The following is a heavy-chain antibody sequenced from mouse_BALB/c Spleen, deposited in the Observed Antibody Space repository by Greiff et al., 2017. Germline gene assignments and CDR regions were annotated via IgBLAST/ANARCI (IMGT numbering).Heavy chain of an antibody. J-gene: IGHJ3*01. Sequence: QVQLQQPGAELVRPGASVKLSCKASGYTFTSYWINWVKQRPGQGLEWIGNIYPSDSYTNYNQKFKDKATLTVDKSSSTAYMHLSSPTSEDSAVYYCTRFYGNYAWFAYWGQGTLVTVSA. D-gene: IGHD2-1*01. V-gene: IGHV1-69*02. CDR3: TRFYGNYAWFAY. CDR1: GYTFTSYW. CDR2: IYPSDSYT.